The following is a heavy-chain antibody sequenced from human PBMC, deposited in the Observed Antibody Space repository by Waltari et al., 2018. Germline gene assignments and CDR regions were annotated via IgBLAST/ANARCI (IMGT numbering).Heavy chain of an antibody. CDR3: AKVQQPVTYYYYYGMDV. CDR1: GFTFSSYG. Sequence: QVQLVESGGGVVQPWRSLRLPCAASGFTFSSYGMHWVRQAPGTGLEWVAVISYEGSNKYYAESVKGRFTISRDNSKNTLYLQMNSLRAEDTAVYYCAKVQQPVTYYYYYGMDVWGQGTTVTVSS. D-gene: IGHD6-13*01. V-gene: IGHV3-30*18. CDR2: ISYEGSNK. J-gene: IGHJ6*02.